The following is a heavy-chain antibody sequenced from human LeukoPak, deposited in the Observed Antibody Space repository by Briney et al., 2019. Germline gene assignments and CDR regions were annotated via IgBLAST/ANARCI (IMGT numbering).Heavy chain of an antibody. D-gene: IGHD2-2*01. V-gene: IGHV3-23*01. J-gene: IGHJ4*02. Sequence: TGGSLRLSCAASGFTFSSYAMSWVRQAPGKGLEWVSAISGSGGSTYYADSVKGRFTISRDNSKNTLYLQMNSLRAEDTAVYYCAKDGCSSTSCLLRFDYWGQGTLVTVSS. CDR1: GFTFSSYA. CDR2: ISGSGGST. CDR3: AKDGCSSTSCLLRFDY.